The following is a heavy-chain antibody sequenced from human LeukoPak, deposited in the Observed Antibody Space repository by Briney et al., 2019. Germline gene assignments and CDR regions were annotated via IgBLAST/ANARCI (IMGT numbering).Heavy chain of an antibody. CDR3: ARGWSSSSYFGY. Sequence: GGSLRLSCAASGITVSANYWNWVRQAPGEGLEWVSVISSGRSTSYADSVKGRFTISRDNSKNTLYLQMNSLRAEDTAVYYCARGWSSSSYFGYWGQGTLVTVSS. CDR2: ISSGRST. D-gene: IGHD6-6*01. V-gene: IGHV3-66*01. J-gene: IGHJ4*02. CDR1: GITVSANY.